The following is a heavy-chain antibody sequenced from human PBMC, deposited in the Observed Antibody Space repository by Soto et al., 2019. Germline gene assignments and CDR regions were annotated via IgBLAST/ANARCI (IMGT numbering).Heavy chain of an antibody. CDR3: ARDLHTTIPVATAC. CDR1: AITYSAHA. CDR2: ISDNGGRT. V-gene: IGHV3-23*01. J-gene: IGHJ4*02. Sequence: GGSLRLSCPASAITYSAHAMTWVRQAPDKGMESVSGISDNGGRTYYADSVKGRFTISRDNSKNTLYLQMNSLRAEDTAIYYCARDLHTTIPVATACWGQGTLVTVSS. D-gene: IGHD2-2*02.